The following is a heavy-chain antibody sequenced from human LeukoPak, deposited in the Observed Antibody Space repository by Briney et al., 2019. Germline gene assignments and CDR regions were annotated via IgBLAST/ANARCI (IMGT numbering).Heavy chain of an antibody. J-gene: IGHJ4*02. Sequence: ASVKVSCKASGYTFTGYYMHWVRQAPGQGLEWMGWINPNSGGTNYAQKFQGRVTMTRDTSISTAYMELSRLRSDDTAVYYCARSPCNVGGGMGYWGQGILVTVSS. D-gene: IGHD3-16*01. CDR3: ARSPCNVGGGMGY. CDR2: INPNSGGT. CDR1: GYTFTGYY. V-gene: IGHV1-2*02.